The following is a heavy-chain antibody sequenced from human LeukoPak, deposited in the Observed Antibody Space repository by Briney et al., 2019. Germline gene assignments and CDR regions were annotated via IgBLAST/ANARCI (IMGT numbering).Heavy chain of an antibody. Sequence: PGGSLRLSCAASGFSFSTYAMSWVRQAPGKGLEWVSGMSGSGDKTYYVDSVKGRFTIFRDNSKNTLYLQMKSLRAEDTAVFYCAKAYGYSTSHAKSAFHQWGQGTMVTVSS. CDR3: AKAYGYSTSHAKSAFHQ. CDR2: MSGSGDKT. J-gene: IGHJ3*01. V-gene: IGHV3-23*01. D-gene: IGHD5-18*01. CDR1: GFSFSTYA.